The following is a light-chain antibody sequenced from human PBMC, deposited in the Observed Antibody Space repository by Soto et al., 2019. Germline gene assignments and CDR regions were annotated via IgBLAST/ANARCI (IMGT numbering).Light chain of an antibody. CDR1: QSFSSSY. Sequence: EIVLTQSPGTLSLSPGERATLSCRASQSFSSSYLAWYQQKPGQAPRLLIYGASSRATGIPDRFSGSGSGTDFTLTISRLEPEDCAVYYCQQYGSSPFTFGPGTQVDIK. CDR3: QQYGSSPFT. J-gene: IGKJ3*01. CDR2: GAS. V-gene: IGKV3-20*01.